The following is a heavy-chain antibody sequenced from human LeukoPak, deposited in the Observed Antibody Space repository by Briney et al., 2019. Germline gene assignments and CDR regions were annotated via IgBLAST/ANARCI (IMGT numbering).Heavy chain of an antibody. CDR1: GYTFTSYY. D-gene: IGHD3-10*01. J-gene: IGHJ4*02. Sequence: ASVKVSCKASGYTFTSYYMHWVRQAPGQGLEWMGIINPSGGSTSYAQKFQGRVTMTRDTSTSTVYMELSSLRSEDTAVYYCALMVRGVIISFDYWGQGTLVTVSP. CDR3: ALMVRGVIISFDY. V-gene: IGHV1-46*01. CDR2: INPSGGST.